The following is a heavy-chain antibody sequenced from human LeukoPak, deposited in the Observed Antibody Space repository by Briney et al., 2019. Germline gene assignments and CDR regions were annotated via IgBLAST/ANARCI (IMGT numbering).Heavy chain of an antibody. CDR2: IYYSGST. CDR3: VSLTTPLNWFDP. Sequence: SETLSLTCTVSGGSISSYYWSWIRQPPGRGLEWIWYIYYSGSTNYNPSLKSRVTISVDTSKNLFSLKLTSVTAADSAMYYCVSLTTPLNWFDPWGQGTLVTVSS. CDR1: GGSISSYY. D-gene: IGHD1-1*01. V-gene: IGHV4-59*01. J-gene: IGHJ5*02.